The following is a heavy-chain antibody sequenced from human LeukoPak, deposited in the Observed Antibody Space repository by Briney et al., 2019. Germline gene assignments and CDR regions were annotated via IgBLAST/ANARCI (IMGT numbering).Heavy chain of an antibody. J-gene: IGHJ4*02. CDR3: ARRAGAYSHPYDS. CDR2: ISYDGSNK. D-gene: IGHD4/OR15-4a*01. V-gene: IGHV3-30*03. Sequence: GGSLRLSCAASGFTFRSYGMHWVRQAPGKGLEWGAVISYDGSNKYYADSVKGRFTLSRDNSKNTLYLQMNSLRAEDTAVYYCARRAGAYSHPYDSWGPGTLVTVSS. CDR1: GFTFRSYG.